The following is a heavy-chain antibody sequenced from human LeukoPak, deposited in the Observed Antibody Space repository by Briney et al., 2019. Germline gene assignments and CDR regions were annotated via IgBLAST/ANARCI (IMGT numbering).Heavy chain of an antibody. V-gene: IGHV3-53*01. CDR1: GFTVSSDS. Sequence: GGSLRLSCTVSGFTVSSDSMSWVRQAPGKGLEWVSFIYSGGSTHYSDSVKGRFTISRDNSKSTLYLQMNSLRAEDTAVYYCARRAGAYSHPYDCWGQGTLVTVSS. CDR2: IYSGGST. D-gene: IGHD4/OR15-4a*01. J-gene: IGHJ4*02. CDR3: ARRAGAYSHPYDC.